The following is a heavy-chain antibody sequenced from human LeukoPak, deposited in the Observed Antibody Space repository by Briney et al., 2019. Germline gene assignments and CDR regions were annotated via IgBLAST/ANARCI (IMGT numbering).Heavy chain of an antibody. V-gene: IGHV3-23*01. CDR1: GFTFRNYA. CDR3: ATRGYSYGYPDY. J-gene: IGHJ4*02. CDR2: ISANSGST. Sequence: GGSLRLSCAASGFTFRNYAMSWVRQAPGKGLGWVSTISANSGSTYYADSVKGRFTISRDNSKNTPYLQMNSLRVEDTAVYYCATRGYSYGYPDYWGQGILVIVSS. D-gene: IGHD5-18*01.